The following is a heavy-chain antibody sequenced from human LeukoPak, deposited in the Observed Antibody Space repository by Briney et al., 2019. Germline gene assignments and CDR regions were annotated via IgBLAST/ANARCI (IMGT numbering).Heavy chain of an antibody. CDR1: RFTFSSYA. V-gene: IGHV3-23*01. CDR2: ISGSGGST. D-gene: IGHD3-22*01. J-gene: IGHJ4*02. CDR3: AVSSGYYYDFDY. Sequence: PGGSLRLSRAASRFTFSSYAMSWVRQAPGKGLEWVSAISGSGGSTYYADSVKGRFTISRDNSKNTLYLQMNSLRAEDTAVYYCAVSSGYYYDFDYWGQGTLVTVSS.